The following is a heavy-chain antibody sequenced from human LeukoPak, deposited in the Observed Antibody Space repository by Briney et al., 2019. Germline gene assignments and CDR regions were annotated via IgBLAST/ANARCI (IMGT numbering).Heavy chain of an antibody. CDR2: IYYSGTT. CDR3: ARDFFNGSSWYSYYYYGMDV. CDR1: GGSISSGGYY. D-gene: IGHD6-13*01. J-gene: IGHJ6*02. V-gene: IGHV4-31*03. Sequence: PSVTLSLTCTVSGGSISSGGYYWSWIRQHPGKGLEWIGYIYYSGTTYYNPSLESRVTMSVDTSKNQFSLKLSSVTAADTAVYYCARDFFNGSSWYSYYYYGMDVWGQGTTVTVSS.